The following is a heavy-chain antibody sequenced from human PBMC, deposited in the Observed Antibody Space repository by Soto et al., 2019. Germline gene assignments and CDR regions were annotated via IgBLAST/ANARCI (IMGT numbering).Heavy chain of an antibody. CDR2: ISAYNGNT. D-gene: IGHD3-16*01. CDR1: GYTFRNYG. V-gene: IGHV1-18*01. J-gene: IGHJ4*02. CDR3: ARDLGKVLDTRTVY. Sequence: QVQLVQSGAEVKKPGASVKVSCKASGYTFRNYGISWVRQAPGQGLEWMGWISAYNGNTYYAQKFQGRVTMTTDTSTNTAYMDLRSLISDDTAVYYCARDLGKVLDTRTVYWGRGTLVTVS.